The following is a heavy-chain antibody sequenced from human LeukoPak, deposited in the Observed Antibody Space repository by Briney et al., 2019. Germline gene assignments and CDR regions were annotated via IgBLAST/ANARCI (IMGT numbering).Heavy chain of an antibody. CDR1: GYTFTGYY. CDR2: INPNSGGT. V-gene: IGHV1-2*02. D-gene: IGHD3-22*01. Sequence: GASVKVSCKASGYTFTGYYMHWVRQAPGQGLEWMGWINPNSGGTNYAQKFQGRVTMTRDTSISTAYMELSRLRSDDTAVYYCAKDLITMIVVPPQLDYWGQGTLVTVSS. J-gene: IGHJ4*02. CDR3: AKDLITMIVVPPQLDY.